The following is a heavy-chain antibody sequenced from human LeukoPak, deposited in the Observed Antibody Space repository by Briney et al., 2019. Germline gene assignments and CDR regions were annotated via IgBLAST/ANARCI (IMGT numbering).Heavy chain of an antibody. CDR1: GGSISSYY. J-gene: IGHJ5*02. CDR2: IYISGST. D-gene: IGHD6-19*01. Sequence: SETLSLTCTVSGGSISSYYWSWIRQPAGKGLEWIGSIYISGSTDYNPSLKSRVTMSEDTSKNQFSLKLSSVSAADTAVYYCARDWRIAVAGHNYFDPWGLGTLVTVSS. CDR3: ARDWRIAVAGHNYFDP. V-gene: IGHV4-4*07.